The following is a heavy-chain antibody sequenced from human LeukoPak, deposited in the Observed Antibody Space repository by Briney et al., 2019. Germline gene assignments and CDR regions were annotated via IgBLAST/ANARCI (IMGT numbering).Heavy chain of an antibody. Sequence: GGSLRLSCAASGFTFSSYSMNWVRQAPGKGLEWVSSISSSSSYIYYADSVKGRFTISRDNAKNSLYLQMNSLRAEDTALYYCAKDREMATITVPGYWGQGTLVTVSS. D-gene: IGHD5-24*01. CDR3: AKDREMATITVPGY. CDR1: GFTFSSYS. V-gene: IGHV3-21*04. J-gene: IGHJ4*02. CDR2: ISSSSSYI.